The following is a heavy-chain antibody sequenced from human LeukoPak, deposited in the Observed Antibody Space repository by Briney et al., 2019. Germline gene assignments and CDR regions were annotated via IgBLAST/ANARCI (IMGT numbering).Heavy chain of an antibody. V-gene: IGHV3-23*01. J-gene: IGHJ5*02. CDR3: VREVSGWPNNWFDP. CDR1: GFTFSSYA. D-gene: IGHD6-19*01. Sequence: GGSLRLSCAASGFTFSSYAMSWVRQSPGKGLEWVSAISDSGDGTYYADSVRARFTISRDNSKNTVDLQMSSLRAEDTAVYYCVREVSGWPNNWFDPWGQGTLVTVSS. CDR2: ISDSGDGT.